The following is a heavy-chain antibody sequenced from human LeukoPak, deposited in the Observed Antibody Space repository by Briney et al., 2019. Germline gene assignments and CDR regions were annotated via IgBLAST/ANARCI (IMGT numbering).Heavy chain of an antibody. CDR2: INAGNGNT. J-gene: IGHJ4*02. V-gene: IGHV1-3*03. Sequence: ASVKVSCKTSGYSFTSYAMHWVRQAPGQRLEWMGWINAGNGNTKYSQEFQGRVTITRDTSASTAYMELSSLRSEDMAVYYCARDAGDTAYDGPPLYYFDYWGQGTLVTVSS. CDR1: GYSFTSYA. CDR3: ARDAGDTAYDGPPLYYFDY. D-gene: IGHD5-18*01.